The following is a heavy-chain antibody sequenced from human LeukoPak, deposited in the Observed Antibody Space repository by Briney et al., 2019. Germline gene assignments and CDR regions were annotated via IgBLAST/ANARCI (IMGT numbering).Heavy chain of an antibody. Sequence: ASVKVSCKASGYTFTGYYMHWVRQVPGQGPEWMGWIHPISGDTNQAQKFQGWVTLTRDTSISTAYMDLSRLTSDDTAVYFCTIDEWELPGYWGQGTRVTV. J-gene: IGHJ4*02. CDR2: IHPISGDT. V-gene: IGHV1-2*04. CDR3: TIDEWELPGY. D-gene: IGHD1-26*01. CDR1: GYTFTGYY.